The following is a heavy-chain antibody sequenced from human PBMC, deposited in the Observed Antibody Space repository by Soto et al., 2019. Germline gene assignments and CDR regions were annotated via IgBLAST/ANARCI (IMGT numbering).Heavy chain of an antibody. D-gene: IGHD3-10*01. V-gene: IGHV4-61*01. CDR1: GGSVSSGSYY. Sequence: PSETLSLTCTVSGGSVSSGSYYWSWTRQPPGKGLEWIGYIYYSGSTNYNPSLKSRVTISVDTSKNQFSLKLSSVTAADTAVYYCARGERFGESTYYMDVWGKGTTVTVSS. CDR2: IYYSGST. CDR3: ARGERFGESTYYMDV. J-gene: IGHJ6*03.